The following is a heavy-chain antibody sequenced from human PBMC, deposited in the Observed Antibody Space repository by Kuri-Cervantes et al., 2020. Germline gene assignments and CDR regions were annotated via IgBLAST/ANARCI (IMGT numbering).Heavy chain of an antibody. D-gene: IGHD6-13*01. J-gene: IGHJ3*02. V-gene: IGHV3-74*01. Sequence: GESLKISCAASGFTFSSYWMHWVRQAPGKGLVWVSRINSDGSSTSCADSVKGRFTISRDNAKNSLYLQMNSLRAEDTAVYYCAGSSWSHDAFDIWGQGTMVTVSS. CDR1: GFTFSSYW. CDR2: INSDGSST. CDR3: AGSSWSHDAFDI.